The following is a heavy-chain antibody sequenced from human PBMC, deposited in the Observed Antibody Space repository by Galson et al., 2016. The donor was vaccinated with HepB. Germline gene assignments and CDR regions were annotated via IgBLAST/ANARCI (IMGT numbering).Heavy chain of an antibody. J-gene: IGHJ3*02. CDR3: ARHSGHDAFDI. CDR2: SNAFSHNT. V-gene: IGHV1-18*04. CDR1: YYIFSSYG. D-gene: IGHD1-1*01. Sequence: SVKVSCKASYYIFSSYGISWVRQAPGQGLEWLGWSNAFSHNTEHAQKFQGRVSMTADTSTSTAYMELWDLKSDDTAVYYCARHSGHDAFDIWGQGTMVTVSS.